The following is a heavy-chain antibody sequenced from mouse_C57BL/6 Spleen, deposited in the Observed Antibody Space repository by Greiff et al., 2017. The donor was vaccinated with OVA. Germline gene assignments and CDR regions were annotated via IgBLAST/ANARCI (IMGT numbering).Heavy chain of an antibody. Sequence: QQSCKASGYTFTSYWMHWVKQRPGRGLEWIGRIDPNSGGTKYNEKFKSKATLTVDKPSSTAYMQLSSLTSEDSAVYYCARTPHYGSSYAWFAYWGQGTLVTVSA. V-gene: IGHV1-72*01. CDR3: ARTPHYGSSYAWFAY. CDR1: GYTFTSYW. D-gene: IGHD1-1*01. CDR2: IDPNSGGT. J-gene: IGHJ3*01.